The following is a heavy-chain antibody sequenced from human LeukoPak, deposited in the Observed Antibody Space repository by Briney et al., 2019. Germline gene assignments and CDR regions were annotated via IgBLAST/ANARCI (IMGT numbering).Heavy chain of an antibody. J-gene: IGHJ4*02. Sequence: ASVKVSCKASGFTFTGYYMHWVRQAPGQGLEWMGRINPNSGGTNYAQKFQGRVTMTRDTSISTAYMELSRLRSDDTAVYYCASGYSGYDGLDYWGQGTLVTVSS. CDR1: GFTFTGYY. CDR2: INPNSGGT. CDR3: ASGYSGYDGLDY. D-gene: IGHD5-12*01. V-gene: IGHV1-2*06.